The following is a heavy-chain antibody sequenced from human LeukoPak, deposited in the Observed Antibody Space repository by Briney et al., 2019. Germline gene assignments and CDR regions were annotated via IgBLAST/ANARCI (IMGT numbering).Heavy chain of an antibody. V-gene: IGHV3-30*18. CDR2: IPKDGSSK. J-gene: IGHJ4*02. D-gene: IGHD2-2*01. CDR3: AKAAYCTSTSCHFSGYAQRPLDS. Sequence: GGSLRLSCVASGFTFNTYGMHWVRQAPGKGLEWVAGIPKDGSSKDYADSVKGRFTNSRDNSKNTMYLQMNSLRAEDTAVYYCAKAAYCTSTSCHFSGYAQRPLDSWGQGTLVTVSS. CDR1: GFTFNTYG.